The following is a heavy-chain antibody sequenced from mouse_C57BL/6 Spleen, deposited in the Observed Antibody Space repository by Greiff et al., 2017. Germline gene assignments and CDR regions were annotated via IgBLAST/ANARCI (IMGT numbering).Heavy chain of an antibody. Sequence: VKLMESGPELVKPGASVKISCKASGYAFSSSWMNWVKQRPGKGLAWIGRIYPGDGDTNYNGKFKGKATLTEDQSSSTAYMQLISLTSEDSSVYFCARKDYSKSYFDYWGQGTTLTVSS. CDR1: GYAFSSSW. CDR3: ARKDYSKSYFDY. D-gene: IGHD2-5*01. J-gene: IGHJ2*01. V-gene: IGHV1-82*01. CDR2: IYPGDGDT.